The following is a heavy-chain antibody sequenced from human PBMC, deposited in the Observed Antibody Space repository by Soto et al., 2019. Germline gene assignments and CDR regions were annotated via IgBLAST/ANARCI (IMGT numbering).Heavy chain of an antibody. CDR1: GGSISSSSYY. CDR3: ARHGPPGSSGWYEEVYYYYGLDV. J-gene: IGHJ6*02. D-gene: IGHD6-19*01. CDR2: IYYSGST. Sequence: ETLSLTCSVSGGSISSSSYYWGWIRQPPGKGLEWIGSIYYSGSTYYNPSLKSRVTISVDTSKNQFSLKLSSVTAADTSVYYCARHGPPGSSGWYEEVYYYYGLDVWGQGTTVTVSS. V-gene: IGHV4-39*01.